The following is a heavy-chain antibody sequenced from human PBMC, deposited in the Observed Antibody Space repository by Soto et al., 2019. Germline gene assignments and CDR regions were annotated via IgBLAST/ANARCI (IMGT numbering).Heavy chain of an antibody. D-gene: IGHD3-3*01. CDR3: AKGGGITIFGVVISHYGMDV. Sequence: ESGGGVVQPGRSLRLSCAASGFTFSSYGMHWVRQAPGKGLEWVAVISYDGSNKYYADSVKGRFTISRDNSKNTLYLQMNSLRAEDTAVYYCAKGGGITIFGVVISHYGMDVWGQGTTVTVSS. CDR2: ISYDGSNK. V-gene: IGHV3-30*18. J-gene: IGHJ6*02. CDR1: GFTFSSYG.